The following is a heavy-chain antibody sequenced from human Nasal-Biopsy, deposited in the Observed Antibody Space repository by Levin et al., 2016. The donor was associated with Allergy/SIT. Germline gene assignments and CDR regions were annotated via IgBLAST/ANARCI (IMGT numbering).Heavy chain of an antibody. Sequence: SVKVSCKASGGTPNSYAINWVRQAPGQGLDWLGGIISFFDTTNYAQSFQGRVTITADKLTRTVYMELSSLRFEDTAVYYCAKSQPTPAAPMGLNYYYYYGMDVWGQGTTVTVSS. D-gene: IGHD6-13*01. V-gene: IGHV1-69*06. CDR3: AKSQPTPAAPMGLNYYYYYGMDV. CDR2: IISFFDTT. J-gene: IGHJ6*02. CDR1: GGTPNSYA.